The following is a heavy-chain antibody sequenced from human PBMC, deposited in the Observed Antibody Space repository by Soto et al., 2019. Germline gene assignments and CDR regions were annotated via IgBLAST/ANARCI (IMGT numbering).Heavy chain of an antibody. J-gene: IGHJ4*02. D-gene: IGHD3-22*01. Sequence: EVQLLESGGGLVQPGGSLRLSCAASGFTFSTYTMSWVRQAPGKGLEWVSAIGSSGDSTFYADSVKGRFTISRDNSKNTLYLQMNSLRAEDTAIYFWATSGMVVAFNRGQGTLVTVSS. CDR1: GFTFSTYT. V-gene: IGHV3-23*01. CDR3: ATSGMVVAFN. CDR2: IGSSGDST.